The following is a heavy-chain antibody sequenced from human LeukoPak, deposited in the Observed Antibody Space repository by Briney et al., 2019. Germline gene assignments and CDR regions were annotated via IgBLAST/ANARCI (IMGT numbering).Heavy chain of an antibody. J-gene: IGHJ4*02. Sequence: GGSLRLSCAASGFTFSSYGMHWVRQAPGKGLEWVAFIRYDGSNKYYADSVKGRFTISRDNSKNTLYLQMNSLRAEDTAVYYCAKALRPRSEYYFDYRGQGTLVTVSS. CDR1: GFTFSSYG. CDR2: IRYDGSNK. V-gene: IGHV3-30*02. CDR3: AKALRPRSEYYFDY.